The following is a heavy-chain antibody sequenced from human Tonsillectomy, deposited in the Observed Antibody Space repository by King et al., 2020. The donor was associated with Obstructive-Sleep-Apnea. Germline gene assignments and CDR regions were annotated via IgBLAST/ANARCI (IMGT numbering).Heavy chain of an antibody. J-gene: IGHJ4*02. CDR3: ASGNSTSPGY. CDR2: IHHGGST. CDR1: GGSISSTNW. Sequence: QLQESGPGLVKPSGTLSLTCAVSGGSISSTNWWSWVRQPPGKGLEWIGEIHHGGSTNYNPSLKNRVTISIDKTENQFALKLTSMTAADTAVYYCASGNSTSPGYWGQGTLVTVSS. D-gene: IGHD2/OR15-2a*01. V-gene: IGHV4-4*02.